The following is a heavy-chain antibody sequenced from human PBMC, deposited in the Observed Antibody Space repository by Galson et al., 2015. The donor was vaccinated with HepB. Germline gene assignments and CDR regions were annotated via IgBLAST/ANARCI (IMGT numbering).Heavy chain of an antibody. V-gene: IGHV3-30*18. D-gene: IGHD1-1*01. Sequence: SLRLSCAASGFTFRNYDMHWVRQAPGKGLAWVAFISYDGSQKYYEDSVKGRFTLSRDNSNNSVSLQMNNLRADDTAVDYCAKGRDFDGNYFYFYLHVWGRGTTVTVSS. J-gene: IGHJ6*03. CDR2: ISYDGSQK. CDR3: AKGRDFDGNYFYFYLHV. CDR1: GFTFRNYD.